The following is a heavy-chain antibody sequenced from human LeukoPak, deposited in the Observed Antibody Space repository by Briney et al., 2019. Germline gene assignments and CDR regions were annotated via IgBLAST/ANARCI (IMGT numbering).Heavy chain of an antibody. CDR2: ISWNSGSI. D-gene: IGHD2-2*01. Sequence: GRSLRLSCAASGFTFDDYAMHWVRQAPGKGLEWVAGISWNSGSIAYGDSVKGRFTISRDNAKNSLYLQMNSLRVEDTALYYCAKGYCSSNRCYVDYWGQGTLVTVSP. CDR3: AKGYCSSNRCYVDY. J-gene: IGHJ4*02. V-gene: IGHV3-9*01. CDR1: GFTFDDYA.